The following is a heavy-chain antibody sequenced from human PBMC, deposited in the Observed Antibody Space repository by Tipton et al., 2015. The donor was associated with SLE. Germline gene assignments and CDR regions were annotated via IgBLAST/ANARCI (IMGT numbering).Heavy chain of an antibody. CDR3: ARDLGYKAFDI. V-gene: IGHV4-38-2*02. D-gene: IGHD5-18*01. J-gene: IGHJ3*02. Sequence: TLSLTCTVSGGSISSNSYWGWIRQPPGKGLEWIGSIYHSGSTYYNPSLKSRVTISVDTSKNQFSLKLGSVTAADTAVYYCARDLGYKAFDIWGQGTMVTVSS. CDR1: GGSISSNSY. CDR2: IYHSGST.